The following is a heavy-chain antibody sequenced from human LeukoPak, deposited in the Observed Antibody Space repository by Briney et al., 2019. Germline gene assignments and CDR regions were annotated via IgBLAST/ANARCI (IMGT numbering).Heavy chain of an antibody. CDR3: AKVFPTVTYRKIWAYDAFDI. CDR2: ISYDGSNK. Sequence: GGSLRLSCAASGFTFSSYAMHWVRQAPGKGLEWVAVISYDGSNKYYADSVKGRFTISRDNSKNTPYLQMNSLRAEDTAVYYCAKVFPTVTYRKIWAYDAFDIWGQGTMVTVSS. D-gene: IGHD4-11*01. CDR1: GFTFSSYA. J-gene: IGHJ3*02. V-gene: IGHV3-30-3*01.